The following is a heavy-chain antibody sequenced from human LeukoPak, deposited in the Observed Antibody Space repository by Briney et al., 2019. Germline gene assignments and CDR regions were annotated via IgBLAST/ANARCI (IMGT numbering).Heavy chain of an antibody. V-gene: IGHV3-30*18. CDR3: AKTIAAAGHGAFDI. CDR1: GFTFSSYG. CDR2: ISYDGSNK. Sequence: PGGSLRLSCAASGFTFSSYGMHWVRQAPGKGLEWVAVISYDGSNKYYADSVKGRFTISRDNSKNTLYLQMNSLRAEDTAVYYCAKTIAAAGHGAFDIWGQGTMVTVSS. J-gene: IGHJ3*02. D-gene: IGHD6-13*01.